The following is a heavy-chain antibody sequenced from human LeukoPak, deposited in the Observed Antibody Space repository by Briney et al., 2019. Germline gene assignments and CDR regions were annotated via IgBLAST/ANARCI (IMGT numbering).Heavy chain of an antibody. V-gene: IGHV3-30*18. J-gene: IGHJ4*02. CDR2: MSYDGGNK. Sequence: GRSLRHSCAASGFTFSNYGMHWVRQAPGKGLEWVAVMSYDGGNKYYADSVKGRFSISRDNSKNTLYLQMNSLRTEDTAVYYCAKDRQGDYGDFDSPDYWGQGTLVTVSS. D-gene: IGHD4-17*01. CDR1: GFTFSNYG. CDR3: AKDRQGDYGDFDSPDY.